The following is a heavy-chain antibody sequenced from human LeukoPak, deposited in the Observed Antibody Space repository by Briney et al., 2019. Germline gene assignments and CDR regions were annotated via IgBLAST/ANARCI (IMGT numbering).Heavy chain of an antibody. J-gene: IGHJ4*02. V-gene: IGHV4-59*01. D-gene: IGHD6-25*01. CDR2: IYYSGST. Sequence: PSETLSLTCSVSGGSISSYYWSWIRQPPGKGLEWIGYIYYSGSTKYNPSLKSRVTTSVDTSKNQFSLKLSSVTAADTAVYYCARGGSSGWYVDYWGQGTLVTVSS. CDR1: GGSISSYY. CDR3: ARGGSSGWYVDY.